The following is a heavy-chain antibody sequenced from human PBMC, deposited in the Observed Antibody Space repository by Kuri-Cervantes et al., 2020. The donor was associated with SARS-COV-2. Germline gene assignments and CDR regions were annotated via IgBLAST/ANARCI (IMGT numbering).Heavy chain of an antibody. CDR3: ARLRYSPYYYGMDV. Sequence: SETLSLTCTVSGGSISSYYWSWIRQPPGKGLEWIGYIYYSGSTNYNPSLKSRVTISVDTSKNQFSLKLSSVTAADTAVYYCARLRYSPYYYGMDVWGQGTTVTVSS. V-gene: IGHV4-59*12. CDR2: IYYSGST. CDR1: GGSISSYY. D-gene: IGHD1-26*01. J-gene: IGHJ6*02.